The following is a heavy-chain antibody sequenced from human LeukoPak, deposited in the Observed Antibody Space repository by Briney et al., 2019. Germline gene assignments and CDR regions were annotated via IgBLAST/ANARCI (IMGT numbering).Heavy chain of an antibody. Sequence: SETLSLTCAVYGGSFSGYYWSWLRQPPGKGLEWIGEINHSGSTNYNPSLKSRVTISVDTSKNQFSLKLSSVTAADTAVYYCARVDRALPLGYCSSTSCRNWFDPWGQGTLVTVSS. D-gene: IGHD2-2*01. V-gene: IGHV4-34*01. CDR1: GGSFSGYY. CDR3: ARVDRALPLGYCSSTSCRNWFDP. J-gene: IGHJ5*02. CDR2: INHSGST.